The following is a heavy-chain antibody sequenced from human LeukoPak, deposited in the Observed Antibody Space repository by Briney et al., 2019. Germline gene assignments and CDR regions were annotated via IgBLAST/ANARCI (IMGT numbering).Heavy chain of an antibody. CDR2: IYTSGST. D-gene: IGHD3-10*01. J-gene: IGHJ5*02. Sequence: PSETLSLTCTVSGGSISSYYWSWIRQPAGKGLEWIGRIYTSGSTNCNPSLKSRVTMSVDTSKNQFSLKLSSVTAADTAVYYCARAAYYGSSNWFDPWGQGTLVTVSS. V-gene: IGHV4-4*07. CDR1: GGSISSYY. CDR3: ARAAYYGSSNWFDP.